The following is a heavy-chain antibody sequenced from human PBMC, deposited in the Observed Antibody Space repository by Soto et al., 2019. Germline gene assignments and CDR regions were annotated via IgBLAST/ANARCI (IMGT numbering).Heavy chain of an antibody. J-gene: IGHJ4*02. CDR1: GGSISSSSYY. V-gene: IGHV4-39*01. CDR2: IYYSGST. CDR3: ARPYGGRAGEDY. Sequence: QLQLQESGPGLVKPSETLSLTCTVSGGSISSSSYYWDWIRQPPGEGLEWIGSIYYSGSTYYNPSLKSRVTISVDTSKNQFSLKLSSVTAADTAVYYCARPYGGRAGEDYWGQGTLVTVSS. D-gene: IGHD4-17*01.